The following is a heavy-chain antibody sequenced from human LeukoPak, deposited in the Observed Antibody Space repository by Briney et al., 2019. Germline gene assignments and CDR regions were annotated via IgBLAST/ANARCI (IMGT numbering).Heavy chain of an antibody. D-gene: IGHD3-16*01. V-gene: IGHV5-51*01. CDR2: IYPSDSDI. Sequence: GESLKISCKGSGYSFTIYWIGWVRQMPGKGLEWMGIIYPSDSDIRYSPSFQGQVTISADKSINTAYLQWSSLKASDTAIYYCARRGGDGRDAFDIWGQGTMVTVSS. CDR1: GYSFTIYW. J-gene: IGHJ3*02. CDR3: ARRGGDGRDAFDI.